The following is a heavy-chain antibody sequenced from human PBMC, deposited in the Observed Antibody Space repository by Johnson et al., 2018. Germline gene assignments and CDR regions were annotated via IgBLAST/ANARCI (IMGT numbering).Heavy chain of an antibody. CDR3: ARGRSPLRTFDI. CDR1: GDSVSNNSTA. CDR2: TYYRSKWYD. D-gene: IGHD4-17*01. J-gene: IGHJ3*02. V-gene: IGHV6-1*01. Sequence: QVQLQESGPGLVKPSQTLSLTCVISGDSVSNNSTAWAWIRQSPSRGLEWLGRTYYRSKWYDDYAPSVKSRIIINPDTSKNQFSLHLNSVTPEDTAVYYGARGRSPLRTFDIWGQGTMVTVSS.